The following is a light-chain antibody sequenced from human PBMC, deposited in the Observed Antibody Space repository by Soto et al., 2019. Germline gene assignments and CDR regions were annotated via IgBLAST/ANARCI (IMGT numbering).Light chain of an antibody. V-gene: IGLV1-44*01. J-gene: IGLJ3*02. CDR2: NNN. Sequence: QSVLTQPPSASGTPGQRVTISCSGSNSNIGSHTVNWYHQFPGTAPKLLMHNNNQRPSGVPDRFSGSKSGTSASLAIIGLQSEDEADYYCSVWDDSLNGWVFGGGTKVTVL. CDR1: NSNIGSHT. CDR3: SVWDDSLNGWV.